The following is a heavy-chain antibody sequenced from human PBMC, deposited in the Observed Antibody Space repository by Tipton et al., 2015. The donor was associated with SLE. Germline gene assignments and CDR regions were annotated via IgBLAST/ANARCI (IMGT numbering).Heavy chain of an antibody. CDR2: IYYSGST. V-gene: IGHV4-59*01. Sequence: LRLSCTVSGGSISSYYWSWIRQPPGKGLEWIGYIYYSGSTNYNPSLKSRVTISVDTSKNQFSLKLSSVTAADTAVYYCARGELMGLFDYWGQGTLVTVSS. D-gene: IGHD1-26*01. CDR1: GGSISSYY. J-gene: IGHJ4*02. CDR3: ARGELMGLFDY.